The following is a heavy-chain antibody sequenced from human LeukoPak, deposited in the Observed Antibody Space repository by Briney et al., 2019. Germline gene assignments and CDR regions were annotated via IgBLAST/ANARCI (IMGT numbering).Heavy chain of an antibody. CDR1: GFTFSGSA. CDR2: IRSKADGYAT. J-gene: IGHJ4*02. Sequence: GGSLRLSCAASGFTFSGSAMHWVRQASGKGLEWVGRIRSKADGYATAYAASVKGRFTISRDDSKNTAYLQMNSLKTEDTAMYYCSSLDSSAYNRGQGTLVTVSS. CDR3: SSLDSSAYN. D-gene: IGHD3-22*01. V-gene: IGHV3-73*01.